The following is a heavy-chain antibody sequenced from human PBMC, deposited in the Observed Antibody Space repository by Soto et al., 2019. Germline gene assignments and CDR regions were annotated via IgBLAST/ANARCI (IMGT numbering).Heavy chain of an antibody. V-gene: IGHV1-69*01. Sequence: QVQLVQSGAEVKKPGSSVKVSCKASGDTFSSYAISWVRQAPGQGLEWMGGIIPIFGTANYAQKFQGRVTITADESTSTAYMELSSLRSEDTAVYSCASSPLWSVPQYYFDYWGQGTLVTVSS. D-gene: IGHD5-18*01. CDR1: GDTFSSYA. CDR2: IIPIFGTA. CDR3: ASSPLWSVPQYYFDY. J-gene: IGHJ4*02.